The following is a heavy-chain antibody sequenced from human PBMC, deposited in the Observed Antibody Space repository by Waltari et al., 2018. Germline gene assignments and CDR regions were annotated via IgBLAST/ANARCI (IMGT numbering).Heavy chain of an antibody. J-gene: IGHJ3*02. CDR2: INHSGST. D-gene: IGHD3-10*01. Sequence: QVQLQQWGAGLLKPSETLSLTCAVHGGSFSGYYWSWIRQPPGKGLEWIGEINHSGSTNYNPSLKSRVTISVDTSKNQFSLKLSSVTAADTAVYYCARGRKRLWWLQEAFDIWGQGTMVTVSS. V-gene: IGHV4-34*01. CDR1: GGSFSGYY. CDR3: ARGRKRLWWLQEAFDI.